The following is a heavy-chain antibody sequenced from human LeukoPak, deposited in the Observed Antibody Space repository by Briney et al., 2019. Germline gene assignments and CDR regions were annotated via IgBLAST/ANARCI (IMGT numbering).Heavy chain of an antibody. V-gene: IGHV3-11*01. CDR2: IGTRDSTR. D-gene: IGHD1-1*01. CDR1: GFTFTDYY. CDR3: ARATNWRFPLHMDV. Sequence: KPGGSLRLSCAASGFTFTDYYMSWIRQAPGKGLEWVSFIGTRDSTRYYADSVKGRFTISRDNAENSLYLQMNSLRAEDTAVYYCARATNWRFPLHMDVWGKGNTVTVSS. J-gene: IGHJ6*03.